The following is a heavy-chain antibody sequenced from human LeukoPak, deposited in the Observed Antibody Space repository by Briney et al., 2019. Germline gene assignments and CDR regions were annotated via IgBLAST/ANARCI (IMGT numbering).Heavy chain of an antibody. Sequence: PSETLSLTCAVYGGSFSGYYWSWLRQPPGKGLEWIGEINHSGSTNYNPSLKSRVTISVDTSKNQFSLKLSSVTAADTAVYYCARGRVGVTAFTYKPLNAFDIWGQGTMVTVSS. CDR1: GGSFSGYY. CDR2: INHSGST. D-gene: IGHD1-26*01. V-gene: IGHV4-34*01. J-gene: IGHJ3*02. CDR3: ARGRVGVTAFTYKPLNAFDI.